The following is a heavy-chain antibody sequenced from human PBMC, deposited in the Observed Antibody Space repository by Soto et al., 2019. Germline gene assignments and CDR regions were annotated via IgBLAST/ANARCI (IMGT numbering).Heavy chain of an antibody. D-gene: IGHD2-21*01. CDR2: IYVTGAV. Sequence: SETLSLTCSVSGAALNSGNYYWSWIRQVPGRGLEWIGHIYVTGAVDYNPSLRDRITISQDTSERRFSLNLRLVTAADTAVYYCARLRIATNNYKWFDPWGQGTLVTVSS. CDR3: ARLRIATNNYKWFDP. CDR1: GAALNSGNYY. J-gene: IGHJ5*02. V-gene: IGHV4-31*03.